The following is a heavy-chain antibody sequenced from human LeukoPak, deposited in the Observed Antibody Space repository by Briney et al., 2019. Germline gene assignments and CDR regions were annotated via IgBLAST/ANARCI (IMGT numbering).Heavy chain of an antibody. CDR2: IKQDETEK. Sequence: GGSLRLSCTASGFTFSNFWMGWVRQAPGKGLEWVANIKQDETEKFYLGSVKGRFTISRDNAKNSLYLQMNSLRAEDTAVYYCAREGLVARGAFDIWGQGTMVTVSS. V-gene: IGHV3-7*01. D-gene: IGHD5-12*01. CDR3: AREGLVARGAFDI. CDR1: GFTFSNFW. J-gene: IGHJ3*02.